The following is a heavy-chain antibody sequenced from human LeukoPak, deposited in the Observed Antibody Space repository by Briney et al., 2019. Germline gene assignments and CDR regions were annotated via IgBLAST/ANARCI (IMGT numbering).Heavy chain of an antibody. D-gene: IGHD3-10*01. CDR3: ASTGWFGELSLDY. CDR2: INPSGGST. CDR1: GYTFTSYY. J-gene: IGHJ4*02. Sequence: ASVKVSCKASGYTFTSYYMHWVRQAPGQGLEWMGIINPSGGSTSYAQKFQGRVTMTRDMSTSTVYMELSSLRSEDTAVYYCASTGWFGELSLDYWGQGTLVTVSS. V-gene: IGHV1-46*01.